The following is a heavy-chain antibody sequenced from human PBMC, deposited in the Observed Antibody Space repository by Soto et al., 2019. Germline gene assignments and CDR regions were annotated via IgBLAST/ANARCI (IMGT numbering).Heavy chain of an antibody. D-gene: IGHD3-22*01. Sequence: ASVKVSCKVSGDTLSEGAIHWVRQGPGKGLELMGGFDVEEDGAVYAQKLQGRAIMTEDASTDTAYLELSRLTSDDTAMYYCATEKDRSFLDIFHIWGQGKMVTVSS. CDR3: ATEKDRSFLDIFHI. CDR2: FDVEEDGA. CDR1: GDTLSEGA. J-gene: IGHJ3*02. V-gene: IGHV1-24*01.